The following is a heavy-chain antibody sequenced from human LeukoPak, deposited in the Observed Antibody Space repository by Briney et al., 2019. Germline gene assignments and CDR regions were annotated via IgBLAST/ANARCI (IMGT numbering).Heavy chain of an antibody. J-gene: IGHJ4*02. CDR1: GYSISSGYY. D-gene: IGHD1-26*01. CDR2: IYHSGST. CDR3: ARDQELGSNFDY. Sequence: SETLSLTCTVSGYSISSGYYWGWIRQPPGKGLEWIGSIYHSGSTYYNPSLKSRVTISVDTSKNQFSLKLSSVTAADTAVYYCARDQELGSNFDYWGQGTLVTVSS. V-gene: IGHV4-38-2*02.